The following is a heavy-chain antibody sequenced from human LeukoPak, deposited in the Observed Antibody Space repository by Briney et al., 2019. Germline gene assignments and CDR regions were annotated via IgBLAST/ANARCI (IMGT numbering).Heavy chain of an antibody. CDR2: INPHSSGT. CDR1: GYTFTGYY. V-gene: IGHV1-2*02. CDR3: ARDVGEYCSSTNCYASHY. Sequence: ASVKVSCKASGYTFTGYYIHWVRQAPGQGFEWMGWINPHSSGTNYAQKFQGGVTMTRDTSITTAYMELSSLRSGDTAVYYCARDVGEYCSSTNCYASHYWGQGTLVTVSS. D-gene: IGHD2-2*01. J-gene: IGHJ4*02.